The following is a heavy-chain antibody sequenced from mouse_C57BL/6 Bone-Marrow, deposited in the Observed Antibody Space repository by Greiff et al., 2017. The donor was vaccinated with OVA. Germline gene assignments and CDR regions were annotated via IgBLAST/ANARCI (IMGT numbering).Heavy chain of an antibody. CDR1: GFTFSDFY. J-gene: IGHJ4*01. CDR2: SRNKANDYTT. Sequence: EVMLVESGGGLVQSGRSLRLSCATSGFTFSDFYMEWVRQAPGKGLEWIAASRNKANDYTTEYSASVKGRFIVSRDTSQSILYLQMNALRAEDTAIYYCARDALDPHYYAMDYWGQGTSVTVSS. CDR3: ARDALDPHYYAMDY. V-gene: IGHV7-1*01.